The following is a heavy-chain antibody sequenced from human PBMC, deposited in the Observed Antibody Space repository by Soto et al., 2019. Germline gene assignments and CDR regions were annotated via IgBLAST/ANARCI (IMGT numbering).Heavy chain of an antibody. J-gene: IGHJ4*02. CDR2: ISYDGSNK. CDR1: GFSFSCYG. V-gene: IGHV3-30*18. Sequence: PGGSLRLSCAASGFSFSCYGMYGVRQAPGKGLEWVAVISYDGSNKYYADSVKGRFTISRDNSKNTLYLQMNSLRAEDTAVYYCAKGSYSGIYSDFDYWGQGTLVTVSS. D-gene: IGHD1-26*01. CDR3: AKGSYSGIYSDFDY.